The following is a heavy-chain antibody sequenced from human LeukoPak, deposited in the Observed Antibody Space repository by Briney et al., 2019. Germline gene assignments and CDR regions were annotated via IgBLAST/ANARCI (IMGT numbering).Heavy chain of an antibody. Sequence: GAPVKVSCKASGYTFTSYYMHWVRQAPGQGLEWMGIINPSGGSTSYAQKFQGRVTMIRDTSTSTVYMELSSLRSEDTAVYYCARDMDYDFWSGGQIHPSNWFDPWGQGTLVTVSS. CDR2: INPSGGST. CDR3: ARDMDYDFWSGGQIHPSNWFDP. V-gene: IGHV1-46*01. J-gene: IGHJ5*02. CDR1: GYTFTSYY. D-gene: IGHD3-3*01.